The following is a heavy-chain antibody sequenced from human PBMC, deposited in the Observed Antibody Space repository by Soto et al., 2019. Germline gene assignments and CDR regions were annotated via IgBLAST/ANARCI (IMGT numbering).Heavy chain of an antibody. V-gene: IGHV4-59*08. D-gene: IGHD3-10*01. CDR1: GGSISSYY. CDR3: ARHWGSVSPFDY. J-gene: IGHJ4*02. Sequence: SETLSLTCTVSGGSISSYYWSWIWQPPGKGLEWMGYIYYSGSTNYNPSLKSRVTISVDTSKNQFSLKLSSVTAADTAVYYCARHWGSVSPFDYWGQGTLVTVSS. CDR2: IYYSGST.